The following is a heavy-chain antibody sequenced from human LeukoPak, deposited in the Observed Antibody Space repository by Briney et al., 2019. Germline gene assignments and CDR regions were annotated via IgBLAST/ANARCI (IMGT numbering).Heavy chain of an antibody. J-gene: IGHJ4*02. V-gene: IGHV3-66*01. Sequence: AGGSLRLSCAASGFTVSSNYMSWVRQAPGKGLEWVSVIYSGGSTYYADSVKGRFTISRDNSKNTLYLQMNSLRAEDTAVYYCARMHDYDFDYWGQGTLVTVSS. CDR3: ARMHDYDFDY. D-gene: IGHD4-17*01. CDR1: GFTVSSNY. CDR2: IYSGGST.